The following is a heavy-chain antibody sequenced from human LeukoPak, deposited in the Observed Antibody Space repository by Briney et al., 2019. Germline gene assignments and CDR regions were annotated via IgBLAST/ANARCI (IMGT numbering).Heavy chain of an antibody. V-gene: IGHV3-66*02. CDR1: GFTVINNY. CDR2: IYSGGGT. J-gene: IGHJ5*02. Sequence: SGGSLRLSCAASGFTVINNYMRWVRQAPGKGLEWVSSIYSGGGTSYADSVKGRFTISRDNSKNTLYLQMNSLRVEDTAVYYCSRDYYGPWGQGTLVTVSS. CDR3: SRDYYGP. D-gene: IGHD3-22*01.